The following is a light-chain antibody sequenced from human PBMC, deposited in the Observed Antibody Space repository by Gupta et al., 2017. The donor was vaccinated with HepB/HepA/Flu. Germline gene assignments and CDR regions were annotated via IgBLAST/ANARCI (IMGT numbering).Light chain of an antibody. CDR3: CSFAGTINWV. J-gene: IGLJ3*02. V-gene: IGLV2-23*02. Sequence: QSALTQPASVSGSPGPSITISCTGTSSDVGAYNFVSWYQQHPGKAPKLMIYEVTKRPAGVSNRFSGSKSGNTASLTISGLQAEDEADYYCCSFAGTINWVFGGGTELTVL. CDR1: SSDVGAYNF. CDR2: EVT.